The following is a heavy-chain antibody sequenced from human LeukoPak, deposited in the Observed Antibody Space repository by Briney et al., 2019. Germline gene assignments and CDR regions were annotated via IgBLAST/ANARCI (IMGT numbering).Heavy chain of an antibody. Sequence: SQTLSLTCTVSGGSISSGGYYWSWIRQHPGKGLEWIGYIYYSGSTHYNPSLKSRVTISVDTSKNQFSLKLSSVTAADTAVYYCAREPPTGITGVDTWGQGTMVTVSS. CDR1: GGSISSGGYY. V-gene: IGHV4-31*03. J-gene: IGHJ3*02. D-gene: IGHD1-20*01. CDR2: IYYSGST. CDR3: AREPPTGITGVDT.